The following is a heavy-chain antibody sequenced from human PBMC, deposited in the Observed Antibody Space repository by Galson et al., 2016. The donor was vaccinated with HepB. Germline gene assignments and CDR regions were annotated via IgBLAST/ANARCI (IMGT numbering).Heavy chain of an antibody. Sequence: SLRLSCAGSGFTFSTYWMHWVRQAPGKGLVWVARVKNDGSFTTYADSVKGRFTVSRENAKNTLYLAMNSLRVEDTAVYYCSRSDYFDPWGQGTLVTVSS. J-gene: IGHJ5*02. V-gene: IGHV3-74*01. D-gene: IGHD4-11*01. CDR1: GFTFSTYW. CDR3: SRSDYFDP. CDR2: VKNDGSFT.